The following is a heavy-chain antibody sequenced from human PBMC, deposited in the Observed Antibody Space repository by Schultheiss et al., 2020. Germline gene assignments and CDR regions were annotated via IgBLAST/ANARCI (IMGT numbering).Heavy chain of an antibody. J-gene: IGHJ4*02. V-gene: IGHV3-48*02. D-gene: IGHD2-2*01. Sequence: GESLKISCAASGFTFSAYNMNWVRQAPGKGLEWVSFVSSSSSVMYYADSVRGRFTISRDNADSSLFLQMNSLRDEDTAVYYCARGMWDVVVPGGVDYWGRGTLVTVSS. CDR1: GFTFSAYN. CDR2: VSSSSSVM. CDR3: ARGMWDVVVPGGVDY.